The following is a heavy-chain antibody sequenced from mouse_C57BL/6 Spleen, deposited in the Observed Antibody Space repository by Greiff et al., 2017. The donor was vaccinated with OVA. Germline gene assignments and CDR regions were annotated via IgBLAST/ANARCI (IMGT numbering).Heavy chain of an antibody. D-gene: IGHD4-1*01. V-gene: IGHV1-52*01. J-gene: IGHJ3*01. CDR2: IDPSASAT. Sequence: QVQLQQPGAELVRPGSSVMLSCKASGYTFTCYWLHWVKQRPIHGLEWIGNIDPSASATHYNQKFKDKATLTVDKSFSTAYMQLSSLTSEDSAVYYSARGQTGTGAWVGDGGKGRLVTVSA. CDR3: ARGQTGTGAWVGD. CDR1: GYTFTCYW.